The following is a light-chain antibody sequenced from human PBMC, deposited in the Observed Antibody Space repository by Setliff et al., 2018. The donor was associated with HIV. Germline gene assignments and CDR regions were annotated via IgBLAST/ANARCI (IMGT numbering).Light chain of an antibody. CDR3: QAWNSSIYV. V-gene: IGLV3-1*01. Sequence: ELTQPPSVSVSPGQTASITCSGDKLGDKYACWYQQKPGQSPVLVIYQDIKRPSGIPERFSGSNSGNTATLTISGTQAMDEADYYCQAWNSSIYVFGTGTKVTVL. CDR1: KLGDKY. CDR2: QDI. J-gene: IGLJ1*01.